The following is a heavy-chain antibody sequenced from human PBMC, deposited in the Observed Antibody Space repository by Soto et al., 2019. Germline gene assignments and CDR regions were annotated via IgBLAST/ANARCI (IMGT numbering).Heavy chain of an antibody. J-gene: IGHJ4*02. CDR3: ARDMPYAAGSLAGCDY. CDR1: GDSITGSY. CDR2: IYHSGTT. D-gene: IGHD1-26*01. Sequence: QVQLRESGPGLVKPSETLSLTCTVSGDSITGSYWSWIRQPQGKTLDWIGYIYHSGTTTYNPSLKSRVSISVDTSKNQFSLRLTSVIAADTAVYYCARDMPYAAGSLAGCDYWGQGILVTVSS. V-gene: IGHV4-59*01.